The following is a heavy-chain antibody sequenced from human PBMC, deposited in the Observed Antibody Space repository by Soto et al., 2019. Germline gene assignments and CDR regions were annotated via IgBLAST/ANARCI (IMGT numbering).Heavy chain of an antibody. J-gene: IGHJ4*02. Sequence: ASVKVSCKASGYTFTSYDINWVRQATGQGLEWMGWMNPNSGNTGYAQKFQGRVTMTRNTSISTAYMELSSLRSEDTAVYYCVRWGPLGELSLYNFDYWGQGTLVTVSS. V-gene: IGHV1-8*01. CDR3: VRWGPLGELSLYNFDY. CDR1: GYTFTSYD. CDR2: MNPNSGNT. D-gene: IGHD3-16*02.